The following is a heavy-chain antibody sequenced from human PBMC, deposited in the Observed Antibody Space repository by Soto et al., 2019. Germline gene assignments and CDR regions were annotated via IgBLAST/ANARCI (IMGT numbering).Heavy chain of an antibody. Sequence: QVQLVESGGGVVQPGRSLRLSCSASGFIFSDYGFQWVRQAPGKGLEWLTLINFDGTKKKFAESVRGRFTISRDNSNKTLLLQMNSLRGDDTAVYYCARGGAGVVTAIDSWGQGTLVTVSS. V-gene: IGHV3-33*01. D-gene: IGHD2-21*02. J-gene: IGHJ4*02. CDR3: ARGGAGVVTAIDS. CDR2: INFDGTKK. CDR1: GFIFSDYG.